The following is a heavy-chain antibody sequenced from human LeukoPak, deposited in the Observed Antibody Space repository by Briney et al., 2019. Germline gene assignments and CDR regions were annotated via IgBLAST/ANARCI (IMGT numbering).Heavy chain of an antibody. J-gene: IGHJ6*03. CDR2: INSDGSST. Sequence: GGSLRLSCAASGFTFSSYWMHWVRQAPGKGLVWVSRINSDGSSTSYADSVKGRFTISRDNSKNTLYLQMNSLRAGDTAVYYCATSRKRASTSSFYYYYYMDVWGKGTTVTVSS. CDR1: GFTFSSYW. D-gene: IGHD2-2*01. CDR3: ATSRKRASTSSFYYYYYMDV. V-gene: IGHV3-74*01.